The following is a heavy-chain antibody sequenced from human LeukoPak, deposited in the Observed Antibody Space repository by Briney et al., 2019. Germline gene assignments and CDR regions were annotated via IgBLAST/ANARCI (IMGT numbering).Heavy chain of an antibody. D-gene: IGHD6-19*01. CDR1: GGSISSSY. CDR3: ATWGIAVAGTFDY. J-gene: IGHJ4*02. V-gene: IGHV4-59*08. Sequence: TTSETLSLTCTVSGGSISSSYWSWIRQPPGKGLEWIGYIYYSGSTNYNPPFKSRVAISVDTSKNQFSLKLSSVTAADTAVYYCATWGIAVAGTFDYWGQGTLVTVST. CDR2: IYYSGST.